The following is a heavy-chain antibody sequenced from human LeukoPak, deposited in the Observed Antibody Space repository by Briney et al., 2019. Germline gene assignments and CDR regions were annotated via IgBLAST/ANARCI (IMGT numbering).Heavy chain of an antibody. CDR3: AKSQYLYGDYYYYYYMDV. Sequence: GGSLRLSCAGSGFSFSSYGMHWVRQAPGKGLEWMAFIRSDGSNKYYADSVKGRFTISRDNSKNTLYLQMNSLRAEDTAVYYCAKSQYLYGDYYYYYYMDVWGKGTTVTISS. CDR2: IRSDGSNK. V-gene: IGHV3-30*02. J-gene: IGHJ6*03. D-gene: IGHD4-17*01. CDR1: GFSFSSYG.